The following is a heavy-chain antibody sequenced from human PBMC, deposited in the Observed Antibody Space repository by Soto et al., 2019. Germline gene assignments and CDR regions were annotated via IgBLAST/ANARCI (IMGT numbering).Heavy chain of an antibody. CDR1: GGTFSSYA. J-gene: IGHJ4*02. CDR2: IIPIFGTA. Sequence: GASVKVSCKASGGTFSSYAISCVRQAPGQGLEWMGGIIPIFGTANYTQKFQGRVTITADESTSTACMELSSLRSEDTAVYYCARGYSYGSQYFDYWGQGTLVTVSS. CDR3: ARGYSYGSQYFDY. D-gene: IGHD5-18*01. V-gene: IGHV1-69*13.